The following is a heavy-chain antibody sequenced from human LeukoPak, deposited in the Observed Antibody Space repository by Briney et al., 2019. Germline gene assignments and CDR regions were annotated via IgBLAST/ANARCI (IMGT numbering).Heavy chain of an antibody. V-gene: IGHV3-48*03. D-gene: IGHD3-10*02. CDR1: GFTFSSYE. Sequence: GGSLRLSCAASGFTFSSYEMNWVRQAPGKGLEGVSYISSSGSTIYYADSVKGRFTISRDNAKNSLYLQMNSLRAEDTAVYYCAELGITMIGGVWSKGTTVTISS. CDR3: AELGITMIGGV. J-gene: IGHJ6*04. CDR2: ISSSGSTI.